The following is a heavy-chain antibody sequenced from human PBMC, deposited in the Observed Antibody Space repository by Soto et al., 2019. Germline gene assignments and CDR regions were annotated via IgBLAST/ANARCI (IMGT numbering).Heavy chain of an antibody. J-gene: IGHJ3*02. CDR2: IIPILGIA. V-gene: IGHV1-69*02. CDR3: ARVMVTTVTTSGNAFDI. Sequence: RASVKVSCKASGGTFSSYTISWVRQAPGQGLEWMGRIIPILGIANYAQKFQGRVTITADKSTSTAYMELSSLRSEDTAVYYCARVMVTTVTTSGNAFDIWGQGTMVTVSS. CDR1: GGTFSSYT. D-gene: IGHD4-17*01.